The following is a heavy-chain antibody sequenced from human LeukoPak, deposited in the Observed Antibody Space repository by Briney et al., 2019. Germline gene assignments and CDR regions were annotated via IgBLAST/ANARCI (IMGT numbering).Heavy chain of an antibody. Sequence: GGSLRLSCAASGFTFSSYAMSWVRQAPGKGLEWVSAISGSGGSTYYADSVKGRFTISRDNSKNTLYLQMNSLRAEDTAVYYCAKDSDYYDSSGYSYWGRGTLVTVSS. J-gene: IGHJ4*02. D-gene: IGHD3-22*01. CDR2: ISGSGGST. CDR1: GFTFSSYA. V-gene: IGHV3-23*01. CDR3: AKDSDYYDSSGYSY.